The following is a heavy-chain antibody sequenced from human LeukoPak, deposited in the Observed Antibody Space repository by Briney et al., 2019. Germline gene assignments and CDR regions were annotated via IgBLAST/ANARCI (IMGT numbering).Heavy chain of an antibody. CDR1: GGSISGSSYY. V-gene: IGHV4-39*07. CDR3: ARVRLSVTIFGVVIIRGRRPDAFDI. Sequence: KPSETLSLTCTVSGGSISGSSYYWGWIRQPPGKGLEWIGSIYYSGSTYYNPSLKSRVTISVDTSKNQFSLKLSSVTAADTAVYYCARVRLSVTIFGVVIIRGRRPDAFDIWGQGTMVTVSS. D-gene: IGHD3-3*01. CDR2: IYYSGST. J-gene: IGHJ3*02.